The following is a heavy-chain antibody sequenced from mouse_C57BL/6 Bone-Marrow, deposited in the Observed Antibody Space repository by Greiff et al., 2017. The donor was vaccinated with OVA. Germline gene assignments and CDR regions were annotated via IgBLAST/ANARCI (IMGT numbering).Heavy chain of an antibody. CDR1: GFTFSSYA. CDR2: ISDGGSYT. CDR3: ARGVYY. V-gene: IGHV5-4*03. J-gene: IGHJ2*01. Sequence: EVKLMESGGGLVKPGGSLKLSCAASGFTFSSYAMSWVRQTPEKRLEWVATISDGGSYTYYPDNVKGRFTISRDNAKNNLYLQMSHLKSEDTAMYYCARGVYYWGQGTTLTVSS.